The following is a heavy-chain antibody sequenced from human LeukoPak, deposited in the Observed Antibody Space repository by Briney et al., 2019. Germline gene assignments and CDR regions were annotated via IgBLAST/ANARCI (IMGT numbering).Heavy chain of an antibody. Sequence: PSETLSLTCAVYGVSFSGYYWSWIRQPPGKGLEWIGEINHSGSTNYNPSLKSRVTISVDTSKNQFSLKLSSVTAADTAVYYCAVGAYYDFWSGYLVDYWGQGTLVTVSS. V-gene: IGHV4-34*01. CDR2: INHSGST. CDR1: GVSFSGYY. D-gene: IGHD3-3*01. CDR3: AVGAYYDFWSGYLVDY. J-gene: IGHJ4*02.